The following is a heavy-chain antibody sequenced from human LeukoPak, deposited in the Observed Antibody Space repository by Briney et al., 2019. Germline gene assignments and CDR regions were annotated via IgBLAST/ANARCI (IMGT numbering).Heavy chain of an antibody. CDR1: GGSISSYY. Sequence: SETLSLTCTVSGGSISSYYWSWIRQPAGKGLELIGRIYTSGSTNYNPSLKSRVTMSVDTSKNQFSLKLSSVTAADTAVYYCASTSGDSSGYYYPYYFDYWGQGTLVTVSS. D-gene: IGHD3-22*01. V-gene: IGHV4-4*07. J-gene: IGHJ4*02. CDR3: ASTSGDSSGYYYPYYFDY. CDR2: IYTSGST.